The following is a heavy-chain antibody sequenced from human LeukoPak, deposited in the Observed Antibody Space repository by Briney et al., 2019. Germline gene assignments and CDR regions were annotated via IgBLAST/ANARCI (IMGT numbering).Heavy chain of an antibody. Sequence: SETLSLTCTVSGGSMTGYYWSWIRQPPGKGLEWIGYIYYSGSTSYNPSLKSRVTMSVDTSKNQFSLRLSSVTAADTAVYNCARLRNYYETSGRRLRNYYFDHWGPGTLVTVSS. J-gene: IGHJ4*02. CDR3: ARLRNYYETSGRRLRNYYFDH. D-gene: IGHD3-22*01. CDR1: GGSMTGYY. CDR2: IYYSGST. V-gene: IGHV4-59*08.